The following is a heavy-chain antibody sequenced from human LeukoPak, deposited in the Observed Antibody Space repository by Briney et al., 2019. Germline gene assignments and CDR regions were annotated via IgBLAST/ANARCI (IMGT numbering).Heavy chain of an antibody. Sequence: GGSLRLSFAASGFTFSSYEMNWVRQAPGKGLEWVSYISSSGSTIYYADSVKGRFTISRDNAKNSLYLQMNSLRAEDTAVYYCARYYDSSGYYFFDYWGQGTLVTVSS. CDR2: ISSSGSTI. CDR1: GFTFSSYE. D-gene: IGHD3-22*01. V-gene: IGHV3-48*03. J-gene: IGHJ4*02. CDR3: ARYYDSSGYYFFDY.